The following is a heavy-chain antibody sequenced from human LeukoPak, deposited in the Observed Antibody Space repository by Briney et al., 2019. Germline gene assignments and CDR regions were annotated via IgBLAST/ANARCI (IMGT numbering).Heavy chain of an antibody. CDR1: GGTFSSYA. D-gene: IGHD3-10*01. V-gene: IGHV1-18*01. J-gene: IGHJ4*02. Sequence: ASVKVSCKASGGTFSSYAISWVRQAPGQGLEWMGWISAYNGNTNYAQKLQGRVTMTTDTSTGTAYMELRSLRSDDTAVYYCARPKYYYGSGSAEAFDYWGQGTLVTVSS. CDR2: ISAYNGNT. CDR3: ARPKYYYGSGSAEAFDY.